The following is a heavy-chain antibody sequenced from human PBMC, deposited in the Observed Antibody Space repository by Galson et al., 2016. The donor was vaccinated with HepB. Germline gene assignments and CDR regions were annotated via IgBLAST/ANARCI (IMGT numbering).Heavy chain of an antibody. CDR2: ISYEGSKK. D-gene: IGHD6-19*01. V-gene: IGHV3-30*18. CDR1: EFSLSDFG. Sequence: SLRLSCAASEFSLSDFGMHWVRQAPGKGLEWVAGISYEGSKKDYADSVKGRFSISRDTSSNTISLQMNSLRAEDTAIYYWAKPRAKWLVGEANAFDMWGQGTLVTVSS. J-gene: IGHJ3*02. CDR3: AKPRAKWLVGEANAFDM.